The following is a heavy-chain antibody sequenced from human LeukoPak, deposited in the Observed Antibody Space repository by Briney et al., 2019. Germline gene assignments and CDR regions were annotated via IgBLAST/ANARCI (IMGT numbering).Heavy chain of an antibody. D-gene: IGHD3-3*01. V-gene: IGHV3-30*04. CDR3: AKGSKEVLFTRDHCMDV. J-gene: IGHJ6*03. Sequence: GRSLRLSCAAAGFTFSKFAMHWVRQAPGKGLEWVAVVSYDGSYKYYADSVKGRFTISRDNSKNTLYLQMNSLRAEDTAVYYCAKGSKEVLFTRDHCMDVWGKGTTVTISS. CDR1: GFTFSKFA. CDR2: VSYDGSYK.